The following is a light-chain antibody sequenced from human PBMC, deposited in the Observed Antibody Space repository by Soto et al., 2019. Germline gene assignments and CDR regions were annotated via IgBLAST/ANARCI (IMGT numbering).Light chain of an antibody. CDR3: CSFSSSNTHV. Sequence: QSALTQPASVSGSPGQSITLSCTGTSNDFGNYNLVSWYQQHPGEVPKLILFEVNKRPSGVSGRFSGSKSGNTASLTISGLQAEDEADYYCCSFSSSNTHVFGTGTKVTVL. CDR2: EVN. V-gene: IGLV2-23*02. J-gene: IGLJ1*01. CDR1: SNDFGNYNL.